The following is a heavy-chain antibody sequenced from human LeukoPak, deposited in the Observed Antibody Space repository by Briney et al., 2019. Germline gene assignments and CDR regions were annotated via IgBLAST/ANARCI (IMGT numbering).Heavy chain of an antibody. CDR2: INPNSGVT. J-gene: IGHJ4*02. D-gene: IGHD3-10*01. Sequence: ASVKVSCKASGYTLTGYYMHWVRQAPGQGLEWMGWINPNSGVTNYAQQFQGRVTMTRDTSISTAYMEFSSLTSDDTAVYYCAKEAKNSYGSLPNWGQGTLVTVSS. CDR1: GYTLTGYY. V-gene: IGHV1-2*02. CDR3: AKEAKNSYGSLPN.